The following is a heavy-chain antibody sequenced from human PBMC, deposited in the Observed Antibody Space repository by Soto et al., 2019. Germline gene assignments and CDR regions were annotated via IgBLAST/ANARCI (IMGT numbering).Heavy chain of an antibody. CDR1: GFTFSSYS. J-gene: IGHJ6*03. D-gene: IGHD2-2*01. Sequence: EVQLVESGGGLVKPGGSLRLSCAASGFTFSSYSMNWVRQAPGKGLEWVSSISSSSSYIYYADSVKGRFTISRDNAKNSLYLQMKSLRAEDTAVYYCAASTAAMPFYYYYYMDVWGKGTTVTVSS. V-gene: IGHV3-21*01. CDR3: AASTAAMPFYYYYYMDV. CDR2: ISSSSSYI.